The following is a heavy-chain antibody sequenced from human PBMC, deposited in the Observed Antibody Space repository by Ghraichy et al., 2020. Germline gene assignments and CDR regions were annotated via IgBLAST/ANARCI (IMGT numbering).Heavy chain of an antibody. CDR3: ARAPIPQAQRWLQFGGIFFDY. Sequence: SGPTLVKPTQTLTLTCTFSGFSLSTSGMSVSWIRQPPGKALEWLARIDWDDDKYYITSLKTRLTISKDTSKNQVVLTMTNLDPADAATYYCARAPIPQAQRWLQFGGIFFDYWGQGTLVTVSS. CDR1: GFSLSTSGMS. J-gene: IGHJ4*02. D-gene: IGHD5-24*01. CDR2: IDWDDDK. V-gene: IGHV2-70*11.